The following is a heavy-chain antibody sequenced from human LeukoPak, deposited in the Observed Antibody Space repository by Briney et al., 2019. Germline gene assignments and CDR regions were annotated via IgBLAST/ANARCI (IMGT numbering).Heavy chain of an antibody. CDR1: GGSISSSSYY. Sequence: SETLSLTCTVSGGSISSSSYYWGWIRQPPGKGLEWIGSIYYSGSTYYNPSLKSRVTISVDTSKNQFSLKLSSVTAADTAVYYCARHNRVPAAVDYWGQGTLVTVSS. CDR2: IYYSGST. V-gene: IGHV4-39*01. D-gene: IGHD2-2*01. J-gene: IGHJ4*02. CDR3: ARHNRVPAAVDY.